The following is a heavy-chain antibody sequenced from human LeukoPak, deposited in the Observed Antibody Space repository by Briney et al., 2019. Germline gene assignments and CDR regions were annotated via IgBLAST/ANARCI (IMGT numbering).Heavy chain of an antibody. D-gene: IGHD6-19*01. J-gene: IGHJ4*02. CDR1: GGSISSSSYY. CDR3: ARLLESSGWYHPPGFDY. CDR2: IPYSGST. V-gene: IGHV4-39*01. Sequence: SETLSLTCTVSGGSISSSSYYWGWIRQPPGQGLEWIGTIPYSGSTYYNPSLKSRVTISVDTSKNQFSLKLSSVTAADTAVYYCARLLESSGWYHPPGFDYWGQGTLVTVSS.